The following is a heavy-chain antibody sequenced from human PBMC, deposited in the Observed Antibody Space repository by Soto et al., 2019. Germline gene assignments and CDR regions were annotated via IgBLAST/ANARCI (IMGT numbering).Heavy chain of an antibody. CDR3: ARDAPSAVAGTIDY. Sequence: QVQLVQSGAEVKKPGASVKVSCKASGYTFTSYGISWVRQAPGQGLEWMGWISAYNGNTNYAQKLQGRVTMTTDTPTSTAYMELRSPRSDDTAGYYCARDAPSAVAGTIDYWGQGTLVTVSS. D-gene: IGHD6-19*01. J-gene: IGHJ4*02. CDR2: ISAYNGNT. CDR1: GYTFTSYG. V-gene: IGHV1-18*04.